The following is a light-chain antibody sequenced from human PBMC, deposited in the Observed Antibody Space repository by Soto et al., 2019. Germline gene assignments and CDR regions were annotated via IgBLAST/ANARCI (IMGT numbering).Light chain of an antibody. CDR2: AAS. CDR3: QQYSSAPLT. V-gene: IGKV1-27*01. CDR1: QVIVNNY. J-gene: IGKJ4*01. Sequence: DIQMTQSPSSLSASVGDRVTITCRASQVIVNNYLAWYQQKPGNAPNLLIYAASALQSGVPSRFSGSGSGRDFTLTISSLQPEDAATFYCQQYSSAPLTFGGGTKVEIK.